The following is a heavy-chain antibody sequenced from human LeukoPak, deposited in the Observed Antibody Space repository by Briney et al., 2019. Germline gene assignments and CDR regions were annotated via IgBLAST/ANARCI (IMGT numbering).Heavy chain of an antibody. V-gene: IGHV4-59*01. CDR1: GGSISSYY. CDR2: IYYSGST. J-gene: IGHJ6*03. D-gene: IGHD6-13*01. CDR3: ARGGAATGYHYYYMDV. Sequence: KTSETLSLTCSVFGGSISSYYWSWIRQPPGKGLEWIGYIYYSGSTNYNPSLKSRVTISVDTSKNQFSLKLSSVTAADTAVYYCARGGAATGYHYYYMDVWGKGTTVTVSS.